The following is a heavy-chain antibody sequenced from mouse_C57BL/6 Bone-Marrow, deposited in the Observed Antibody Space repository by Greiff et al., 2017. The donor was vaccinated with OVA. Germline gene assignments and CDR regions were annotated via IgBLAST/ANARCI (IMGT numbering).Heavy chain of an antibody. CDR2: IYPGNSDT. Sequence: EVKLVESGTVLARPGASVKMSCKTSGYTFTSYWMHWVKQRPGQGLEWIGAIYPGNSDTSYNQKFKGKAKLTAVTSASTAYMELSSLTNEDSAVYYCTRDFDGYPYYAMDYWGQGTSVTVSS. J-gene: IGHJ4*01. CDR3: TRDFDGYPYYAMDY. V-gene: IGHV1-5*01. CDR1: GYTFTSYW. D-gene: IGHD2-3*01.